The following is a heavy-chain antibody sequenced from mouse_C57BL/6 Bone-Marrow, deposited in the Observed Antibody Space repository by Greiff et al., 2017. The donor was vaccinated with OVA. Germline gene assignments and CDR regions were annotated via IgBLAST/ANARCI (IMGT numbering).Heavy chain of an antibody. Sequence: VQLQQSGAELVRPGASVKLSCKASGYTFTDYYINWVKQRPGQGLEWIARIYPGSGNTYYNEKFKGKATLTAEKSSSTAYMQLSSLTSEDSAVYFCARGNWDVGWFAYWGQGTLVTVSA. CDR2: IYPGSGNT. V-gene: IGHV1-76*01. CDR1: GYTFTDYY. D-gene: IGHD4-1*01. J-gene: IGHJ3*01. CDR3: ARGNWDVGWFAY.